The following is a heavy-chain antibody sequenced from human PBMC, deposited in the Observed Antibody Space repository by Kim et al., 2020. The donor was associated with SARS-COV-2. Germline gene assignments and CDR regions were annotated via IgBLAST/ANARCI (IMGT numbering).Heavy chain of an antibody. CDR3: ARGDRRGIYCSGGSCYPDY. CDR1: GYTFTSYA. CDR2: INAGNGNT. D-gene: IGHD2-15*01. J-gene: IGHJ4*02. V-gene: IGHV1-3*01. Sequence: ASVKVSCKASGYTFTSYAIHWVRQAPGQRLEWMGWINAGNGNTKYSQKFQGRVTITRDTSASTAYMELSSLRSEDTAVYYCARGDRRGIYCSGGSCYPDYWGQGTLVTVSS.